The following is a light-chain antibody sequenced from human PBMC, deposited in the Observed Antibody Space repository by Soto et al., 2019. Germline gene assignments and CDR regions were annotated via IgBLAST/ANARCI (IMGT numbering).Light chain of an antibody. CDR3: HQYNNWPSWT. J-gene: IGKJ1*01. V-gene: IGKV1-12*02. CDR1: EDISTW. CDR2: AAS. Sequence: DIQMTQSPSSVSASVGDRVTITCRSSEDISTWLAWYQQKPEKAPKLLIYAASSLQSGVPSRFSGSGSGTDFTLTISSLQPEDFAIYYRHQYNNWPSWTFGQGTKVDIK.